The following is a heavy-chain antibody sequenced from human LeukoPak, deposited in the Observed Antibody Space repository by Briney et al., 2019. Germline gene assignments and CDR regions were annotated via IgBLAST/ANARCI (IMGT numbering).Heavy chain of an antibody. V-gene: IGHV3-23*01. CDR2: ISGSGGST. D-gene: IGHD1-26*01. CDR1: GFTFSSYA. J-gene: IGHJ4*02. CDR3: AKDGGSSPYYFDY. Sequence: GAFLRLSCAASGFTFSSYAMSWVRQAPGKGLEWVSAISGSGGSTYYADSVKGRFTISRDNSKNTLYLQMNSLRAEDTAVYYCAKDGGSSPYYFDYWGQGTLVTVSS.